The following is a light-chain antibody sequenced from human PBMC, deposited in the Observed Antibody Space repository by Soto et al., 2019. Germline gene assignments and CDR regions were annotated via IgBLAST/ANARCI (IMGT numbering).Light chain of an antibody. V-gene: IGLV2-8*01. CDR2: EVS. CDR1: SNDVGGYKI. J-gene: IGLJ7*01. Sequence: QSALTQPPSASGSPGQSVTISCTGTSNDVGGYKIVSWHQHHPGKAPKLIIYEVSERPSGVPDRFSGSKSGNTASLTVSGLQAEDEADYYCSSYAGGRSLVFGGGTQLTVL. CDR3: SSYAGGRSLV.